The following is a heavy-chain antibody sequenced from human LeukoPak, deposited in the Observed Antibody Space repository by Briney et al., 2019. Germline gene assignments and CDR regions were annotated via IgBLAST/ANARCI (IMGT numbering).Heavy chain of an antibody. CDR2: ISWNSGSI. Sequence: PGGSLRLSCAGSGFIFNNYAMHWVRQPPGKGLEWVSGISWNSGSIDYADSAKGRFTISRDNAKNSLYLQMSNLRAEDTAVYFCARGGGLDVWGQGATVTVSS. D-gene: IGHD3-16*01. J-gene: IGHJ6*02. CDR3: ARGGGLDV. CDR1: GFIFNNYA. V-gene: IGHV3-9*01.